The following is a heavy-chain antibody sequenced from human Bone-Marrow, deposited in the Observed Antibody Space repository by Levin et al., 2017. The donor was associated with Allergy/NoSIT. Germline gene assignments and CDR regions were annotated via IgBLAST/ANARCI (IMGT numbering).Heavy chain of an antibody. D-gene: IGHD6-19*01. J-gene: IGHJ4*02. CDR2: IEKDGNEM. CDR1: GFTFSSYS. CDR3: GTDVGIAVADRNY. Sequence: GGSLRLSCAASGFTFSSYSMNWVRQAPGKGLEWVANIEKDGNEMHYVDSVEGRFTISRDNAKNVLYLEMSSLRVEDTALYYCGTDVGIAVADRNYWGQGVLVTVSS. V-gene: IGHV3-7*01.